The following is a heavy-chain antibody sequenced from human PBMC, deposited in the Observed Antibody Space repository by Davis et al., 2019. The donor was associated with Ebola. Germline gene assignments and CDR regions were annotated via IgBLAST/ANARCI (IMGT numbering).Heavy chain of an antibody. Sequence: ASVKVSCKASGYTFTTYGINWVRQAPGQGLEWMGRINPNSGGTNYAQKFQGRVTMTRDTSISTAYMGVGILRSDDTAVYYCARAQFPTTSDHWGQGTLVTVSS. CDR2: INPNSGGT. CDR1: GYTFTTYG. CDR3: ARAQFPTTSDH. D-gene: IGHD1-1*01. V-gene: IGHV1-2*06. J-gene: IGHJ4*02.